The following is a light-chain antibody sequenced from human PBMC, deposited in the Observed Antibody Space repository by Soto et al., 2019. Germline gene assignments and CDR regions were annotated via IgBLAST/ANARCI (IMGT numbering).Light chain of an antibody. V-gene: IGLV1-51*01. J-gene: IGLJ3*02. CDR3: GTWDSSLNAWV. Sequence: QSALTQPPSVSAAAVQSVTISFSGSISNIGNNYVSWYQRLPGNAPQLLIYDTNKRPSGIPDRFSVSKSGTSATLGITGLQTGDEADYFCGTWDSSLNAWVFGGGTKLTVL. CDR2: DTN. CDR1: ISNIGNNY.